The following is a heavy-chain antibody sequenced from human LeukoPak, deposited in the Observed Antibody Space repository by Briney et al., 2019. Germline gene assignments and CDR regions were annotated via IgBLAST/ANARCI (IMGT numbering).Heavy chain of an antibody. CDR3: ARWRTASGGFLEWYMDV. CDR2: IYYSGST. CDR1: GGSISSGGYY. Sequence: SETLSLTCTVSGGSISSGGYYWSWIRQHPGKGLEWIGYIYYSGSTYYNPSLKSRVTISVDTSKNQFSLKLSSVTAADTAVYYCARWRTASGGFLEWYMDVWGKGTTVTVSS. D-gene: IGHD3-3*01. J-gene: IGHJ6*03. V-gene: IGHV4-31*03.